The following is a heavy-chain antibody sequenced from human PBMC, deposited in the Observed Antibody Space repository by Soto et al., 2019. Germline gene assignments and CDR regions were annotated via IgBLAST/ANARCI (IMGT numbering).Heavy chain of an antibody. CDR1: GGSISSYY. CDR3: ARDNGYSYGYTRDH. J-gene: IGHJ4*02. V-gene: IGHV4-59*01. CDR2: IYYSGST. Sequence: SETLSLTSTVSGGSISSYYWSWIRQPPGKGLEWIGYIYYSGSTNYNPSLKSRVTISVDTSKNQFSLKLSSVTAADTAVYYCARDNGYSYGYTRDHWGQGTLVTVS. D-gene: IGHD5-18*01.